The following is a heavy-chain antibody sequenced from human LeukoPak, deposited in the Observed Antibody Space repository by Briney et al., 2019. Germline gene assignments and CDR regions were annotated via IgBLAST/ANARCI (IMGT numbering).Heavy chain of an antibody. CDR2: IHADSGDT. CDR1: GYTFTGYY. Sequence: ASVKVSCKASGYTFTGYYMHWVRQAPGPGLEWVGWIHADSGDTKYAQKFQGRVTMTRDTSISTAYMELSRLRSDDTAMYYCAREISGSSDHWGQGTLVTVSS. J-gene: IGHJ4*02. CDR3: AREISGSSDH. D-gene: IGHD3-22*01. V-gene: IGHV1-2*02.